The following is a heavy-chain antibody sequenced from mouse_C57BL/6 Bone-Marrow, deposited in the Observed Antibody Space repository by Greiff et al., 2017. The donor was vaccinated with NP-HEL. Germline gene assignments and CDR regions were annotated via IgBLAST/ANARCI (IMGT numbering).Heavy chain of an antibody. CDR3: TIYFTRVYFDY. V-gene: IGHV14-4*01. D-gene: IGHD2-1*01. J-gene: IGHJ2*01. CDR1: GFNIKDDY. Sequence: VQLQQSGAELVRPGASVKLSCTASGFNIKDDYMHWVKQRPEQGLEWIGWIDPENGDTEYASKFQGKATITADTSSNTAYLQLSSLTSEDTAVYYCTIYFTRVYFDYWGQGTTLTVSS. CDR2: IDPENGDT.